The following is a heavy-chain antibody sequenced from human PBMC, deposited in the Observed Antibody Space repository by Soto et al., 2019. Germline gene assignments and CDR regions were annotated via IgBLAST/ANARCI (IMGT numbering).Heavy chain of an antibody. CDR1: GFTFSSYA. V-gene: IGHV3-23*01. D-gene: IGHD2-2*01. Sequence: GGSLRLSCAASGFTFSSYAMSWVRQAPGKGLEWVSAISGSGGSTYYADSVKGRFTISRDNSKNTLYLQMNSLRAEDTAVYYCAKEAIVVVPAAINYYYGMDVWGQGTTVTVSS. CDR2: ISGSGGST. J-gene: IGHJ6*02. CDR3: AKEAIVVVPAAINYYYGMDV.